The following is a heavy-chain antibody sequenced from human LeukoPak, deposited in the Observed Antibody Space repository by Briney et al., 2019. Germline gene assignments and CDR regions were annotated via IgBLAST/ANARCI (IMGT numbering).Heavy chain of an antibody. D-gene: IGHD3-22*01. CDR2: ISSSGSTI. CDR1: GFTFSDYY. J-gene: IGHJ5*02. Sequence: GGSLRLSCAASGFTFSDYYMSWIRQAPGKGLEWVSYISSSGSTIYYADSVKGRFTISRDNAKNSLYLQMNSLRAEGTAVYYCARDQYSSSWYYYDSSGTWGQGTLVTVSS. CDR3: ARDQYSSSWYYYDSSGT. V-gene: IGHV3-11*04.